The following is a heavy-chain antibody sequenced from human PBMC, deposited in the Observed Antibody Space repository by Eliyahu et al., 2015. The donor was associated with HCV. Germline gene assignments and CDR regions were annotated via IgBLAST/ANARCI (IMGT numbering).Heavy chain of an antibody. Sequence: QLQLQESGPGLVKPSETLSLTCTVSGGSISSSSYYWGWIRQPPGKGLEWIGSIYYSGSTYYNPSLKSRVTISVDTSKNQFSLKLSSVTAADTAVYYCARHRSRYCSSTSCYHNWFDPWGQGTLVTVSS. CDR2: IYYSGST. CDR3: ARHRSRYCSSTSCYHNWFDP. J-gene: IGHJ5*02. V-gene: IGHV4-39*01. D-gene: IGHD2-2*01. CDR1: GGSISSSSYY.